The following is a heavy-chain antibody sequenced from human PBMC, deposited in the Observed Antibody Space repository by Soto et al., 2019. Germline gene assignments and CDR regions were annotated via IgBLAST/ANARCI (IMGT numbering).Heavy chain of an antibody. D-gene: IGHD3-10*01. CDR2: ISSSSSYI. V-gene: IGHV3-21*01. CDR3: ARDNGVRGVIGFAFDY. Sequence: EVQLVESGGGLVKPGGSLRLSCAAYGFTFSSYSMNWVRQAPGKGLEWVSSISSSSSYIYYADSVKGRFTISRDNAKNSLYLQMNSLRAEDTAVYYCARDNGVRGVIGFAFDYWGQGTLVTVSS. CDR1: GFTFSSYS. J-gene: IGHJ4*02.